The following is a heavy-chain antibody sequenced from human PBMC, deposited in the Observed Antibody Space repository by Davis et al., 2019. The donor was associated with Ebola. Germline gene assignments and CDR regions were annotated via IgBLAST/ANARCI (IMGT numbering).Heavy chain of an antibody. CDR2: ISSSSSYI. Sequence: GESLKISCAASGFTFSSYGMHWVRQAPGKGLEWVSSISSSSSYIYYADSVKGRFTMSRDNAKNSLYLQMNSLRAEDTAVYYCAREAGTTSDYWGQGTLVTVSS. D-gene: IGHD1-7*01. J-gene: IGHJ4*02. CDR3: AREAGTTSDY. V-gene: IGHV3-21*01. CDR1: GFTFSSYG.